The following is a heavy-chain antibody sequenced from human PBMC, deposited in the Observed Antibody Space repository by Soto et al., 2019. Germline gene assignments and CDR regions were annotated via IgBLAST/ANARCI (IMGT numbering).Heavy chain of an antibody. CDR2: INHSGST. CDR1: GGSFSGYY. Sequence: SETLSLTCAVYGGSFSGYYWSWIRQPPGKGLEWIGEINHSGSTNYNPSLKSRVTISVDTSKNHFSLKLDSVTAADTALYYCSRRAPEGFDPWGQGTLVTVSS. J-gene: IGHJ5*02. CDR3: SRRAPEGFDP. V-gene: IGHV4-34*01.